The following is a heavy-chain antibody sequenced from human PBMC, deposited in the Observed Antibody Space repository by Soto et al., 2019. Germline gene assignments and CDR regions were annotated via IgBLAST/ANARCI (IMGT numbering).Heavy chain of an antibody. V-gene: IGHV3-7*03. Sequence: GGSLRLSCAASRFTFSSYWMSWVRQAPGKGLEWVANIKQDGSEKYYVDSVKGRFTISRDNAKNSLYLQMDSLRAEDTAVYYCARATRGSSSAHWGQGTLVTVSS. CDR3: ARATRGSSSAH. CDR2: IKQDGSEK. J-gene: IGHJ4*02. D-gene: IGHD6-6*01. CDR1: RFTFSSYW.